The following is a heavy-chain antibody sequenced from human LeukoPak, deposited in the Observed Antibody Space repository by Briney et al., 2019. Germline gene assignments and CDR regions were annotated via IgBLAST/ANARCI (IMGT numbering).Heavy chain of an antibody. V-gene: IGHV1-69*06. CDR1: GGTFSSYA. D-gene: IGHD3-10*01. CDR2: IIPIFGTA. J-gene: IGHJ4*02. Sequence: SVKVSCKASGGTFSSYAISWVRQAPGQGLEWMGGIIPIFGTANYAQKFQGRVTITADKSTSTAYMELSSLRSEDTAVYYCARDYMVRGVFDYWGQGTLVTVSS. CDR3: ARDYMVRGVFDY.